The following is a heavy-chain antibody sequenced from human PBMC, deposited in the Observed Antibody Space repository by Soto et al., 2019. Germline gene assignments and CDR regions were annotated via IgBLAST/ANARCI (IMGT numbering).Heavy chain of an antibody. CDR2: INYTGST. Sequence: QVQLQESGPGLVKPSETLSLTCTVFGDSISSYYWSWIRQPPGNGLEWIGHINYTGSTNYNPSLKSRVTISVDTSKNHFSLKLSSVTAADTAVYYCARVPSGYDPNWFAPWGQGTLVTVSS. CDR1: GDSISSYY. CDR3: ARVPSGYDPNWFAP. V-gene: IGHV4-59*01. J-gene: IGHJ5*02. D-gene: IGHD5-12*01.